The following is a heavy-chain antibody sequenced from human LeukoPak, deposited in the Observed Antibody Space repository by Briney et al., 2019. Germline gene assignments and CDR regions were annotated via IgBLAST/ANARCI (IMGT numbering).Heavy chain of an antibody. CDR2: INPSGGST. Sequence: ASVKVSCKASGYTFTSYYMHWVRQAPGQGLEWMGIINPSGGSTSYAQKFQGRVTMTRDMSTSTVYMELSSLRSEDTAVYYCAREGYGGNSAPEAYFDYWGQGTLVTVSS. V-gene: IGHV1-46*01. D-gene: IGHD4-23*01. J-gene: IGHJ4*02. CDR3: AREGYGGNSAPEAYFDY. CDR1: GYTFTSYY.